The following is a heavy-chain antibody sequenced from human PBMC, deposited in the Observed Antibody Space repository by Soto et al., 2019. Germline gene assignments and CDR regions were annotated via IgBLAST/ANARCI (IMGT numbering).Heavy chain of an antibody. Sequence: EVQLVESGGGLVKPGGSLRLSGAFSGFTFDKVGMTWVRQAPGKGLEWVGRIKSKTDGGTTDYAAPVKGRFTISRDDSKNMLYLQMNSLKTEDTGMYFCTTGRDDLLYWGQGTLVTVSS. D-gene: IGHD1-26*01. CDR3: TTGRDDLLY. J-gene: IGHJ4*02. V-gene: IGHV3-15*07. CDR2: IKSKTDGGTT. CDR1: GFTFDKVG.